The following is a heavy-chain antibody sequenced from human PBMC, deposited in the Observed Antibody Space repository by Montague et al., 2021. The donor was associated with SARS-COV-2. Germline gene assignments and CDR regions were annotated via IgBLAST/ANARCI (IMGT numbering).Heavy chain of an antibody. Sequence: TLSLTCTVSGASISTGIYYWSWIRQPTGKGLEWIVRIRTTGHTDYNSSLEGRVFMAVDTSTNQFSLSLTSVTAADTSVYFCARFGSGTLEFDLWGQGTLVIVSS. CDR1: GASISTGIYY. CDR3: ARFGSGTLEFDL. CDR2: IRTTGHT. J-gene: IGHJ4*02. V-gene: IGHV4-61*02. D-gene: IGHD1-26*01.